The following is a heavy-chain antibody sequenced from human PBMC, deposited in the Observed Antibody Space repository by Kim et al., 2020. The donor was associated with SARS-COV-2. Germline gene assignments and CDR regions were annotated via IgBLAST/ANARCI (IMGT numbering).Heavy chain of an antibody. CDR3: ARDRPTYYYDSSGPEAFHI. CDR1: GFTFSSYS. V-gene: IGHV3-21*01. D-gene: IGHD3-22*01. CDR2: ISSSSSYI. J-gene: IGHJ3*02. Sequence: GGSLRLSCAASGFTFSSYSMNWVRQAPGKGLEWVSSISSSSSYIYYADSVKGRFTISRDNAKNSLYLQMNSLRAEDTAVYYCARDRPTYYYDSSGPEAFHIWGQGTMVTVSS.